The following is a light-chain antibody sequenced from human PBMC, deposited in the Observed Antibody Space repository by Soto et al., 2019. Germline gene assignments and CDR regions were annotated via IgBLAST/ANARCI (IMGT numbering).Light chain of an antibody. Sequence: QSVLAQPPSVSAAPGQKVTMSCSGTKSNIGNNFVSWYKHLPGTAPKLIIYDNSQRPSGIPDRFSGSKSGTSATLGITGFQTGDEADYYCGSWDSSLSAYVFGTGTKVTVL. V-gene: IGLV1-51*01. CDR1: KSNIGNNF. CDR3: GSWDSSLSAYV. J-gene: IGLJ1*01. CDR2: DNS.